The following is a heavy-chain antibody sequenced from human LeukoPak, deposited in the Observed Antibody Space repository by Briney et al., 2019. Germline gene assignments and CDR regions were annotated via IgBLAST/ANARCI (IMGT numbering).Heavy chain of an antibody. V-gene: IGHV1-2*02. CDR1: GYTFTVYY. J-gene: IGHJ1*01. Sequence: ASVKVSCKASGYTFTVYYMHWVRQAPGQGLEWMGWINPNSGGTNYAQKLQGRVTMTRDTSISTAYMELSRLRSDDTAVYYCARQYSSSSRYFQHWGQGTLVTVSS. CDR3: ARQYSSSSRYFQH. D-gene: IGHD6-6*01. CDR2: INPNSGGT.